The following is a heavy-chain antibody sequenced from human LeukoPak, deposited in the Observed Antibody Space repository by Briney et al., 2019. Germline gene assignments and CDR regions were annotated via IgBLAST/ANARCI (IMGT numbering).Heavy chain of an antibody. D-gene: IGHD1-20*01. Sequence: GGSLRLSCAASGFTFSSYSMNWVRQAPGKGLEWVSSISSSSSYIYYADSVKGRFIISRDNAKNSLYLQMNSLRAEDTAVYYCASRYNWNDETDYWGQGTLVTVSS. CDR2: ISSSSSYI. V-gene: IGHV3-21*01. J-gene: IGHJ4*02. CDR1: GFTFSSYS. CDR3: ASRYNWNDETDY.